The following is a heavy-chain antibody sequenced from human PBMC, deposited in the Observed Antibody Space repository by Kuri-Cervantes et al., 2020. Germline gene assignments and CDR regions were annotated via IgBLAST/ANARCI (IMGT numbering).Heavy chain of an antibody. V-gene: IGHV3-11*01. CDR3: ARDYYGMDV. CDR2: ISNTGGTI. Sequence: GESLKISCAASGFTFSDYYMSWIRQAPGKGLEWVSYISNTGGTIYYADSVKGRFTISRDNAKNSLHLQMNSLRAEDTAVYYCARDYYGMDVWGQGTTVTVSS. J-gene: IGHJ6*02. CDR1: GFTFSDYY.